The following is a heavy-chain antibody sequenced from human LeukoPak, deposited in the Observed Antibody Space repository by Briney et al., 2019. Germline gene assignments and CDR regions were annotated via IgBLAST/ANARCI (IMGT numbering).Heavy chain of an antibody. CDR3: ARDYWWNYDY. CDR1: GFTFSDYA. Sequence: PGGSLRLSCAASGFTFSDYAMHWVRQAPGKGLEWVAVISKDGSDKYYPGSVRGRLTISRDNSKNTIYLQMDSLRAEDTAIYYCARDYWWNYDYWGQGTLVTVSS. V-gene: IGHV3-30-3*01. J-gene: IGHJ4*02. D-gene: IGHD1-7*01. CDR2: ISKDGSDK.